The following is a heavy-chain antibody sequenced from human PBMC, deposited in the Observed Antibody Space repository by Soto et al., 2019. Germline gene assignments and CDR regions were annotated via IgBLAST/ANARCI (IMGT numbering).Heavy chain of an antibody. CDR1: GFTFSSYA. Sequence: EVQLLESGGGLVQPGGSLRLSCAASGFTFSSYAMSWVRQAPGKGLEWVSAISGSGGSTYYADSVKGRFTISRDNSKNTLDLQMYSLRAEDTAVYYCAKDINPFGTMIPPGYWGQGTLVTVSS. D-gene: IGHD3-22*01. V-gene: IGHV3-23*01. CDR3: AKDINPFGTMIPPGY. J-gene: IGHJ4*02. CDR2: ISGSGGST.